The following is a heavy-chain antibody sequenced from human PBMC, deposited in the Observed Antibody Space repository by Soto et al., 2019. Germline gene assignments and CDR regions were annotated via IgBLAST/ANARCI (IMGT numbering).Heavy chain of an antibody. Sequence: VQLVESGGGLVKPGGSLRLSCAASGFTFSSYSMNWVRQAPGKGLEWVSSISSSSSYIYYADSVKGRFTISRDNAKNALYLQMNSLRAEDTAVYYCARDKQWLVRGYYYGMDVWGQGTTVTVSS. CDR2: ISSSSSYI. J-gene: IGHJ6*02. V-gene: IGHV3-21*01. CDR3: ARDKQWLVRGYYYGMDV. D-gene: IGHD6-19*01. CDR1: GFTFSSYS.